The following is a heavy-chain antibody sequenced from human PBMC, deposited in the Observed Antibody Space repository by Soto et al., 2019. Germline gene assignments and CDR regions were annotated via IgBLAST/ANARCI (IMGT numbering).Heavy chain of an antibody. CDR1: GFTFSSYS. CDR3: VRDAPPDDY. CDR2: ISSSSNTI. Sequence: EVQLVESGGGLXQPGGSLRLSCAASGFTFSSYSMNWVRQAPGKGLEWASYISSSSNTIYYADSVKGRFTISRDNAKNSLYLQMKSLRAEDTGVYYCVRDAPPDDYWGQGTLVTVSS. V-gene: IGHV3-48*01. J-gene: IGHJ4*02.